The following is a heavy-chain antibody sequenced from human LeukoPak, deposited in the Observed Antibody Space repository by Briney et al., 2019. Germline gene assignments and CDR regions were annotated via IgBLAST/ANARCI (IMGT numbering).Heavy chain of an antibody. CDR3: ARGPAMVRGVIGRFDP. CDR2: ISSSSSYI. J-gene: IGHJ5*02. V-gene: IGHV3-21*01. D-gene: IGHD3-10*01. CDR1: GFTFSSYS. Sequence: GGSLRLSCAASGFTFSSYSMSWVRQAPGKGLEWVSSISSSSSYIYYADSVKGRVTISRDNAKNSLYLQMNSLRAEDTAVYYCARGPAMVRGVIGRFDPWGQGTLVTVSS.